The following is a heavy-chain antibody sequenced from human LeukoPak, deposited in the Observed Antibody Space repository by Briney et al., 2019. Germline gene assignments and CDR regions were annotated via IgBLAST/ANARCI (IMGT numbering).Heavy chain of an antibody. CDR3: AKGGVVGATRIDY. D-gene: IGHD1-26*01. Sequence: GRSLRLSCAASGFTFDDYAMHWVRQAPGKGLEWVSGISWNSGSIGYADSVKSRFTISRDNSKNTLYLQINSLRAEDTAVYYCAKGGVVGATRIDYWGQGTLVTVSS. J-gene: IGHJ4*02. CDR1: GFTFDDYA. CDR2: ISWNSGSI. V-gene: IGHV3-9*01.